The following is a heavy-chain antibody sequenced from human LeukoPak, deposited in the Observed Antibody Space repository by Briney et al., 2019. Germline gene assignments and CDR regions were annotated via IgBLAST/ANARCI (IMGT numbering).Heavy chain of an antibody. CDR1: GGNFSTYA. D-gene: IGHD2-15*01. V-gene: IGHV1-69*01. J-gene: IGHJ4*02. CDR2: IIPLFGTA. Sequence: SVKVSCKASGGNFSTYAISWVRQAPGQGLEWMGGIIPLFGTANYAQKFQGRVTITADESTSTAYMELSSLRSDDTALYYCARGRQGYCGGGRCYICQFWGQGTLVTVSS. CDR3: ARGRQGYCGGGRCYICQF.